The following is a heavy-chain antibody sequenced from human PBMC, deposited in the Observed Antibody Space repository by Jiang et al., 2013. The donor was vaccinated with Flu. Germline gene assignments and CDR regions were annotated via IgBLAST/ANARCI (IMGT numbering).Heavy chain of an antibody. CDR3: AKDLSSSSYYGLDV. CDR1: GFTFNKYA. CDR2: ISHSGHST. J-gene: IGHJ6*02. V-gene: IGHV3-23*04. Sequence: VQLVESGGGLAQPGGSLRLSCAASGFTFNKYAMTWVRQAPGKGLEWVSVISHSGHSTYYAQSVRGRVSISRDNSKNILYLQMNSLRVDDTAIYYCAKDLSSSSYYGLDVWGQGTTVSVSS.